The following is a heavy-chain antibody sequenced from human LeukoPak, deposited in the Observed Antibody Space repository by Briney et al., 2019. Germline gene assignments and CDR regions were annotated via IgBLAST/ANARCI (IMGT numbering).Heavy chain of an antibody. CDR2: INHSGST. CDR3: ARDSSRGWLTWFDP. J-gene: IGHJ5*02. Sequence: SETLSLTCAVYGGSFSGYYWSWIRQPPGKGLEWIGEINHSGSTNYNPSLKSRVTISVDTSKNQFSLKLSSVTAADTAVYYCARDSSRGWLTWFDPWGQGTLVTVSS. CDR1: GGSFSGYY. V-gene: IGHV4-34*01. D-gene: IGHD6-19*01.